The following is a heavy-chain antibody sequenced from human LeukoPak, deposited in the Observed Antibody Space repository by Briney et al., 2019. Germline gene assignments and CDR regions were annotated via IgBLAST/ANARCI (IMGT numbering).Heavy chain of an antibody. CDR3: AKVGPAAARDY. CDR1: GFTFNNYA. CDR2: ISGNGENT. J-gene: IGHJ4*02. V-gene: IGHV3-23*01. D-gene: IGHD2-2*01. Sequence: GGSPRLSCAASGFTFNNYAMSWVRQAPGKGLEWVSAISGNGENTYYADSVKGRFTISRDNFKNTLYLEMNSLRAEDTAVYYCAKVGPAAARDYWGQGTLVTVSS.